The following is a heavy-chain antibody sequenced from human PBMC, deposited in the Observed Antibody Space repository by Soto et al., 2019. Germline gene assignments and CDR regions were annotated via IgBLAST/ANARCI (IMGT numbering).Heavy chain of an antibody. Sequence: SETLSLTCTVSGGSISNYYWSWIRQPPGKGLEWIGYIYYGGSTYYNPSLKSRVTISADTSKNKFSLKLTSVTAADTAVYYCARLFWSGYYHFDYWGQGTLVTVSS. CDR2: IYYGGST. V-gene: IGHV4-59*01. D-gene: IGHD3-3*01. J-gene: IGHJ4*02. CDR3: ARLFWSGYYHFDY. CDR1: GGSISNYY.